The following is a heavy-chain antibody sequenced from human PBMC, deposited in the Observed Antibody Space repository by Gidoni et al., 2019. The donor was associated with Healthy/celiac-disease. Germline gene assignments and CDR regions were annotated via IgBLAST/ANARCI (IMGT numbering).Heavy chain of an antibody. CDR2: IYYSGST. D-gene: IGHD1-1*01. CDR3: ARSYRRLEHFDY. CDR1: GGSISSYY. V-gene: IGHV4-59*01. Sequence: QVQLQESGPGLVKPSETLSLTCTVSGGSISSYYWSWIRQPPGKGLEWIGYIYYSGSTNYNPSLKSRVTISVDTSKNQFSLKLSSVTAADTAVYYCARSYRRLEHFDYWGQGTLVTVSS. J-gene: IGHJ4*02.